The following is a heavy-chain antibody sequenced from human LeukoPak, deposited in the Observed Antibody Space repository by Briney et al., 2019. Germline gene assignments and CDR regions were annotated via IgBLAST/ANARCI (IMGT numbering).Heavy chain of an antibody. Sequence: ASVKVSFKASGYTFTSYGISWVRPAPGQGLEWRGLISAYNGNTNYAQKLQGRVTMTTDTSTSTAYMELRSLRSDDTAVYYCARDGGSITMIAVYDYWGQGTLVTVSS. D-gene: IGHD3-22*01. J-gene: IGHJ4*02. CDR2: ISAYNGNT. CDR1: GYTFTSYG. V-gene: IGHV1-18*01. CDR3: ARDGGSITMIAVYDY.